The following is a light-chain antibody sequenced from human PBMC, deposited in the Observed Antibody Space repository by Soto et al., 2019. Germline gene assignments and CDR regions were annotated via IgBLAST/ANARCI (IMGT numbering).Light chain of an antibody. CDR2: DVT. Sequence: QPVLTQPRSVSGSPGQSVTISCSGTSSDIGGYNFVSWYQQHPGKAPKLIIHDVTERPSGVPDRFSGSKSGNTASLTVSGLQAEDEADYYCYSYADNYTWVFGGGTKLTVL. V-gene: IGLV2-11*01. J-gene: IGLJ3*02. CDR1: SSDIGGYNF. CDR3: YSYADNYTWV.